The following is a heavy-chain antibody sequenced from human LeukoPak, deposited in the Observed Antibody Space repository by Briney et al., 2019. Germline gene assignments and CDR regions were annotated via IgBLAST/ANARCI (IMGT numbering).Heavy chain of an antibody. CDR3: ASVAAAGTLGLDY. CDR1: GGSISSTSYY. V-gene: IGHV4-39*07. CDR2: VYYSGST. J-gene: IGHJ4*02. D-gene: IGHD6-13*01. Sequence: PSETLSLTCAVSGGSISSTSYYWAWIRQPPGKGLEWIGSVYYSGSTYYNPSLKSRVTMSGDTSKNQFSLKLSSVTAADTAVYYCASVAAAGTLGLDYWGQGALVTVSS.